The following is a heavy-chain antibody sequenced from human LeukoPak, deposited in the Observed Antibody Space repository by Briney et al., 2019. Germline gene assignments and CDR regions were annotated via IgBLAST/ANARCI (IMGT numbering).Heavy chain of an antibody. V-gene: IGHV1-3*01. CDR3: ARFLENTAMVKGFDY. D-gene: IGHD5-18*01. CDR1: GYTFTSYA. J-gene: IGHJ4*02. CDR2: INAGNGNT. Sequence: ASVKVSCKASGYTFTSYAMHWVRQAPGQRLEWMGWINAGNGNTKYSQKFQGRVTITRDTSASTAYMELSSLRSEDTAVYYCARFLENTAMVKGFDYWSQGTLVTVSS.